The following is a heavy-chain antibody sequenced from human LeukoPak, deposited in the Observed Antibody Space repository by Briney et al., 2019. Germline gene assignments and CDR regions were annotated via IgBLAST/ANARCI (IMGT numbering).Heavy chain of an antibody. CDR3: ARKSYVWGSYRPDDALDI. J-gene: IGHJ3*02. Sequence: SETLSLTCTVSGGSISSYYWSWIRQPPGKGLEWIGYIYYSGSTNYNPSLKSRVTISVDTSKNQFSLKLSSVTAADTAIYYCARKSYVWGSYRPDDALDIWGQGTMVTVSS. D-gene: IGHD3-16*02. V-gene: IGHV4-59*01. CDR1: GGSISSYY. CDR2: IYYSGST.